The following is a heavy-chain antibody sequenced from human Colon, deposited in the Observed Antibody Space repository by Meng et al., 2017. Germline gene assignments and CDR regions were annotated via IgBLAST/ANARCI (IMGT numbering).Heavy chain of an antibody. CDR3: ASGEHDGFGDMAAHYNWFDP. V-gene: IGHV1-69*06. CDR2: IIPIFGTA. J-gene: IGHJ5*02. Sequence: SVKASCKASGGISISYAISWVRQAPGQGLEWMGGIIPIFGTANYAQKFQGRVTITADKSTSTAYMELSSLRSEDTAVYYFASGEHDGFGDMAAHYNWFDPWGQGTLVTVSS. CDR1: GGISISYA. D-gene: IGHD6-6*01.